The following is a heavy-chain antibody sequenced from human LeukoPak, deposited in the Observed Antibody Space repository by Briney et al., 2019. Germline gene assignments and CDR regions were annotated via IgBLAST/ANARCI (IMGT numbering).Heavy chain of an antibody. CDR3: AKAPVTSCRGAYCYPFDS. D-gene: IGHD2-21*01. Sequence: GGSLRLSCAASGFTFSSYAMGWVRQAPGKGLEWVSAISGSGGNTYYADSVKGRFTISRDNSKNTLYLQMNSLRAEDTAVYFCAKAPVTSCRGAYCYPFDSWGQGTLVTVSS. CDR2: ISGSGGNT. CDR1: GFTFSSYA. J-gene: IGHJ4*02. V-gene: IGHV3-23*01.